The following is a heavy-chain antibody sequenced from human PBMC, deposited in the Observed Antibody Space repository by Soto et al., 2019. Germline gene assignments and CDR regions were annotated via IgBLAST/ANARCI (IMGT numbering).Heavy chain of an antibody. D-gene: IGHD3-22*01. J-gene: IGHJ4*02. V-gene: IGHV1-69*08. CDR3: ARDRGGYPSDY. Sequence: QVQLVQSGAEVKKPGSSVKVSCKASGGTFSSYTISWVRQAPGQGLEWMGRIISILGIANYAQKFQGRVTITADKSTSTAYMELSSLRSEDTAVYYCARDRGGYPSDYWGQGTLVTVSS. CDR1: GGTFSSYT. CDR2: IISILGIA.